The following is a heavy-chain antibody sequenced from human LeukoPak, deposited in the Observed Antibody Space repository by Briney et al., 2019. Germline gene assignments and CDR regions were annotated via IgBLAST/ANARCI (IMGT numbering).Heavy chain of an antibody. CDR3: ARGYYGSGSYSGPNAFDI. J-gene: IGHJ3*02. CDR2: IYPGDSDT. CDR1: GYSFTSYW. D-gene: IGHD3-10*01. Sequence: GESLKISCKGSGYSFTSYWIGWVRQMPGKGLEWMGIIYPGDSDTRYSPSFQGQVTISADKSISTAYLQWSSLKASDTAMYYCARGYYGSGSYSGPNAFDIWGQGTMVTVSP. V-gene: IGHV5-51*01.